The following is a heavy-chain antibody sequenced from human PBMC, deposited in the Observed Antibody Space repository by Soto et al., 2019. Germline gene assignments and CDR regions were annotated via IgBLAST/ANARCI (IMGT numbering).Heavy chain of an antibody. CDR2: INPSGGST. CDR3: ARDRESVLSTPYFDY. V-gene: IGHV1-46*03. J-gene: IGHJ4*02. CDR1: GYTFTSYY. Sequence: ASVKVSCKASGYTFTSYYMHWVRQAPGQGLEWMGIINPSGGSTSYAQKFQGRVTMTRDTSTSTVYMEPSSLRSEDTAVYYCARDRESVLSTPYFDYWGQGTLVTVSS. D-gene: IGHD3-16*01.